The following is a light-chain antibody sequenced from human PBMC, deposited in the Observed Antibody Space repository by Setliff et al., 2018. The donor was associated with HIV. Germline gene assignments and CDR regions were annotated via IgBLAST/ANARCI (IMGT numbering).Light chain of an antibody. CDR2: GNS. V-gene: IGLV1-40*01. J-gene: IGLJ2*01. Sequence: QSALTQPPSVSGAPGQRVTISCTGISSNIGAGYDVHWYQQLPGKAPKILIFGNSNRPSGVPDRFSDSKSGTSASLAITGLQAEDEGDYYCQSYDSSLSGVVFGGGTKVTVL. CDR3: QSYDSSLSGVV. CDR1: SSNIGAGYD.